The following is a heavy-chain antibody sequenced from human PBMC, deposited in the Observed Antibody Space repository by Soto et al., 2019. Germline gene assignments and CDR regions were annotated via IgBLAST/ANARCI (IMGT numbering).Heavy chain of an antibody. CDR2: IYWSGDE. J-gene: IGHJ3*02. D-gene: IGHD6-6*01. CDR1: GFSLSTSGVG. V-gene: IGHV2-5*01. CDR3: ARGLATPPVFAFDI. Sequence: QGTLKESGPTLVKPTQALTLTCSFSGFSLSTSGVGVGWIRQSPGKALEWLALIYWSGDEHYRPSLKSRLSIIKDTSKNHVVLSMTDMDPVDTATDYCARGLATPPVFAFDIWGQGTMVTVSS.